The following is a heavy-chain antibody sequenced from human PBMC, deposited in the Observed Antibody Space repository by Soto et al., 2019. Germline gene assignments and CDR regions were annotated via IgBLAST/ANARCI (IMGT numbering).Heavy chain of an antibody. D-gene: IGHD3-10*01. CDR2: IYPGDSVT. CDR1: GYSFTNYW. CDR3: ARAMVRGKNYYGVDV. V-gene: IGHV5-51*01. J-gene: IGHJ6*02. Sequence: GESLKISCKGSGYSFTNYWIGWVRQMPGKGLEWMGIIYPGDSVTRYSPSFQGQVTISADKSISTAYLQWSSLKASDTAMYYCARAMVRGKNYYGVDVWGQGTTVTVSS.